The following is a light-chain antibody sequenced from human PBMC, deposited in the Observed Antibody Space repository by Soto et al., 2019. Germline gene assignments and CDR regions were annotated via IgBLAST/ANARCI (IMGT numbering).Light chain of an antibody. V-gene: IGKV1-9*01. CDR3: QQVDSYPRT. Sequence: GDRVTVTCRASQGIGTYLVWYQQKSGKAPTVLIYASSTLQTGVPSRFSGSGSGTDFSLTISRLHPEDVATYYCQQVDSYPRTFGQGTKVDIK. CDR2: ASS. J-gene: IGKJ1*01. CDR1: QGIGTY.